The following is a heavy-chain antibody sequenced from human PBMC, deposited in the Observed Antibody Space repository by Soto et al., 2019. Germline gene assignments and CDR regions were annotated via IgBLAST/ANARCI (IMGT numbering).Heavy chain of an antibody. CDR3: ARVGFNWNDDYYGMDV. Sequence: SETLSLTCAVYGGSFSGYYWSWLRQPPGKGLEWIGEINHSGSTNYNPSLKSRVTISVDTSKNQFSLKLSSVTAADTAVYYCARVGFNWNDDYYGMDVWGQGTTVTVS. V-gene: IGHV4-34*01. CDR2: INHSGST. CDR1: GGSFSGYY. D-gene: IGHD1-20*01. J-gene: IGHJ6*02.